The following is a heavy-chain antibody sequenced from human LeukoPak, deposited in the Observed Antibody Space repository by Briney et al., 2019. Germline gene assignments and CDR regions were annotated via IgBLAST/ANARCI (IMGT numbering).Heavy chain of an antibody. CDR2: IKQDGSEK. V-gene: IGHV3-7*01. J-gene: IGHJ4*02. CDR3: ATQYYYDSSGYYAPFDY. CDR1: GFTLSSYW. Sequence: GGSLRLSCAASGFTLSSYWVSWVRQAPGKGLEWVANIKQDGSEKYYVDSVKGRFTISRDNAKNSLYLQMNSLRAEDTAVYYCATQYYYDSSGYYAPFDYWGQGTLVTVSS. D-gene: IGHD3-22*01.